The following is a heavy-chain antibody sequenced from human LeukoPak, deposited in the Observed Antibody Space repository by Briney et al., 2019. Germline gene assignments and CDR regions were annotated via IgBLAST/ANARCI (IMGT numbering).Heavy chain of an antibody. J-gene: IGHJ6*03. V-gene: IGHV3-21*01. CDR1: GFTFSSYS. CDR2: ISSSSSYI. Sequence: GGSLRLSCAASGFTFSSYSMNWVRQAPGKGLEWVSSISSSSSYIYYADSVKGRFTISRDNAKNSLYLQMNSLRAEDTAVYYCARDGALTGYIYYYMDVWGKGTTVTISS. D-gene: IGHD3-9*01. CDR3: ARDGALTGYIYYYMDV.